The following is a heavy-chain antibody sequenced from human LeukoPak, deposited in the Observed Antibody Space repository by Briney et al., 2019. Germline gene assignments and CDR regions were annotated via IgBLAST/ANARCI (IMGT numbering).Heavy chain of an antibody. CDR1: GGSFSGYY. J-gene: IGHJ4*02. CDR2: INHSGST. D-gene: IGHD7-27*01. Sequence: KSSETLSLTCAVYGGSFSGYYWSWIRQPPGKGLEWIGEINHSGSTNYNPSLKSRVTISVDTSKNQFSLKLSSVTAADTAVYYCARGANWDYYFDYWGQGTLVTVSS. CDR3: ARGANWDYYFDY. V-gene: IGHV4-34*01.